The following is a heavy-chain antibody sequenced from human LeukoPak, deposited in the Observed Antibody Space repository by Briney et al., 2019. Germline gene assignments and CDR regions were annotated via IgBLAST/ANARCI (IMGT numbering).Heavy chain of an antibody. CDR1: GFTFSSYA. J-gene: IGHJ4*02. CDR3: AKSGIAAAGQRGYFDY. CDR2: ISSDASNK. V-gene: IGHV3-30*18. Sequence: GGSLRLSCAASGFTFSSYAMSWVRQAPGKGLEWLAVISSDASNKYYADSVKGRFTISRDNSKNTLYLQMNSLRPEDTAVYYCAKSGIAAAGQRGYFDYWGQGTLVTVSS. D-gene: IGHD6-13*01.